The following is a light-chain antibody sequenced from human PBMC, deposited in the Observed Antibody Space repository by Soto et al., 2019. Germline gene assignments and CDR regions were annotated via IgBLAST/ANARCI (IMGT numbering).Light chain of an antibody. CDR3: AAWDDSLSGRGV. CDR1: SSNIGSNY. CDR2: RNN. V-gene: IGLV1-47*01. Sequence: QSVLTQPPSASGTPGQRVTISCSGSSSNIGSNYVYWYQQLPRTAPTLLIYRNNQRPSGVPDRFSGSKSGTTASLAISGRRSEEDADYYCAAWDDSLSGRGVFGGGTKVTVL. J-gene: IGLJ2*01.